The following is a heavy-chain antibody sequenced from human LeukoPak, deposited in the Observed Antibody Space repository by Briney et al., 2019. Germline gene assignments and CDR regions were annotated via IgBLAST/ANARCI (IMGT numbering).Heavy chain of an antibody. Sequence: GGSLRLSCAASGFTFSDYYMSWIRQAPGKGLEWVSYISSSSSTIYYADSVKGRFTISRDNAKNSLYLQMNSLRAEDTAVYYCARIEDYGDYYFDYWGQGTLVTVSS. J-gene: IGHJ4*02. CDR3: ARIEDYGDYYFDY. CDR1: GFTFSDYY. CDR2: ISSSSSTI. V-gene: IGHV3-11*04. D-gene: IGHD4-17*01.